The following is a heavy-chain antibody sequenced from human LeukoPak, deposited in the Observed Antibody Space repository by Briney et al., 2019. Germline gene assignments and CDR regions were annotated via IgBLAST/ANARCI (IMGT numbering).Heavy chain of an antibody. CDR1: GGSFSGYY. D-gene: IGHD3/OR15-3a*01. J-gene: IGHJ4*02. CDR3: ARAQGNGLIDF. Sequence: SETLSLTCAVYGGSFSGYYWSWIRQPPGKGLEWIGEINHSGSTNYNPSLRSRVTISLDTSRNQFSLRLSSVIAADTADYYCARAQGNGLIDFWGQGTLVTVSS. V-gene: IGHV4-34*01. CDR2: INHSGST.